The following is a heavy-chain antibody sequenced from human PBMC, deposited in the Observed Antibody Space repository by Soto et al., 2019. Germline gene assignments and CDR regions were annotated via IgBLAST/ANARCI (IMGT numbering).Heavy chain of an antibody. J-gene: IGHJ5*02. V-gene: IGHV3-23*01. CDR1: GFTFSSYA. D-gene: IGHD1-26*01. CDR2: ISGSGGST. Sequence: GGSLRLSCAASGFTFSSYAMSWVRQAPGKGLEWVSAISGSGGSTYYADSVKGRFTISRDNSKNTLYLQMNSLRAEDTAVYYCAKSVGGGTNNNWFDPGAQETLVTVPS. CDR3: AKSVGGGTNNNWFDP.